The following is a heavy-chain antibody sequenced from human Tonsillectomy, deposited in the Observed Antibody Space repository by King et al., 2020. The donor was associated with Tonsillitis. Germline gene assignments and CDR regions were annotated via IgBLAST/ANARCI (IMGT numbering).Heavy chain of an antibody. J-gene: IGHJ4*02. CDR1: GFTFGLYA. D-gene: IGHD1-26*01. V-gene: IGHV3-49*04. Sequence: VQLVESGGGFVQPGRSLRLSCTASGFTFGLYAMNWVRQAPGKGLEWVGFMRGKAYGGTTEYAASVQGRVTVSRDDSKSIAYLQMNSLGDEDTAVYYCTRVGGAGGTRGRFDYWGQGTLVIVSS. CDR2: MRGKAYGGTT. CDR3: TRVGGAGGTRGRFDY.